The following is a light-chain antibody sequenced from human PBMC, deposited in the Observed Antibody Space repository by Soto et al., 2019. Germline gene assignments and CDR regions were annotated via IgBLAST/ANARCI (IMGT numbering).Light chain of an antibody. CDR3: TSYTTSGTVI. J-gene: IGLJ2*01. V-gene: IGLV2-14*01. Sequence: QSVLTQPASVSGSPGQSITISCTGTSSDIGSYNYVSWYQHHPGKAPKLMISEASNRPSGVSYRFSGSKSANTASLTISGLQAEDEAAYFCTSYTTSGTVIFGGGTKLTVL. CDR1: SSDIGSYNY. CDR2: EAS.